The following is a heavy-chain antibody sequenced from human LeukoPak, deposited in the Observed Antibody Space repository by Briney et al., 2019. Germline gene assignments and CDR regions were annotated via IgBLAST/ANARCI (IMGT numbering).Heavy chain of an antibody. J-gene: IGHJ1*01. CDR2: IKSDGST. V-gene: IGHV3-74*01. CDR1: GFTFSRYW. CDR3: ARAPAEIGGYYPEYFRH. D-gene: IGHD3-22*01. Sequence: AGGSLRLSCAASGFTFSRYWMYWVRQAPGKGLVWVSRIKSDGSTNYADSVKGRFTISRDNAKNTVSLQMNSLRAEDTGVYYCARAPAEIGGYYPEYFRHWGQGTLVTVSS.